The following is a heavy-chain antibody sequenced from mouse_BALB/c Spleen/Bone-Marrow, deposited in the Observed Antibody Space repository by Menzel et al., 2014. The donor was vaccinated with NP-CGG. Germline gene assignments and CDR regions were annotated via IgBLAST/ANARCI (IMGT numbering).Heavy chain of an antibody. D-gene: IGHD1-1*01. J-gene: IGHJ2*01. V-gene: IGHV1-69*01. CDR2: IDTSDSYT. CDR3: TRSYGSSYEYYFDY. Sequence: VQLQQSGAELVMPGASVKMSCKASGYTFTDYWMHWVKQRPGQGLEWIGAIDTSDSYTNYNQKFKDKATLTVDKSSSTAYMQLSSPTSEDSAVYYCTRSYGSSYEYYFDYWGQGTTLTVSS. CDR1: GYTFTDYW.